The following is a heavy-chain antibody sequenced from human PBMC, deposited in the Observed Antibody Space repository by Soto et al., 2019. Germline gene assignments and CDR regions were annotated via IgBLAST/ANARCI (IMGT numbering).Heavy chain of an antibody. J-gene: IGHJ4*02. D-gene: IGHD1-26*01. CDR1: VCIFTTYD. CDR2: ISAYNGNT. V-gene: IGHV1-18*01. Sequence: EXSVPVSCMSCVCIFTTYDTNFVRQATGHGLEWMGWISAYNGNTHYEEKLQGRVTFTTDTSTSTAYMELRSLRSDDTAVYFCARGGQWDFLSDYWGQGTLVTVSS. CDR3: ARGGQWDFLSDY.